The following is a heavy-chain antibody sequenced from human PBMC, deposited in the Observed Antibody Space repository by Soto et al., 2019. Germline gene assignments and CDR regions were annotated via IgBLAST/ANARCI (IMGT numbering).Heavy chain of an antibody. Sequence: QVQLQESGPGLVKPSQTLSLTCTVSGGSISSGGYYWSWIRQHPGKGLEWIGYIYYSGSTYYNPSPTSRITITVDTSTNQFYLKLSSVTAADTAVYYCARVCGSDCHHGMDVWGQGTTVTVSS. D-gene: IGHD2-21*02. V-gene: IGHV4-31*03. J-gene: IGHJ6*02. CDR3: ARVCGSDCHHGMDV. CDR2: IYYSGST. CDR1: GGSISSGGYY.